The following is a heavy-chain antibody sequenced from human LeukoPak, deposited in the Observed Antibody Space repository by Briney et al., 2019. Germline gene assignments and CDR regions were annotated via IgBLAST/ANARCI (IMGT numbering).Heavy chain of an antibody. CDR2: ISSSGST. V-gene: IGHV4-59*08. J-gene: IGHJ4*02. CDR1: GGSISRYF. CDR3: ARLIAVAGTFYYFDY. Sequence: PSETLSLTCTVSGGSISRYFWTWIRLPPTKGLEWIGYISSSGSTSYNPSLTSQVAVSIDTSKNHFSLNLSSVTAADTAVYYCARLIAVAGTFYYFDYWGQGTLVTVSS. D-gene: IGHD6-19*01.